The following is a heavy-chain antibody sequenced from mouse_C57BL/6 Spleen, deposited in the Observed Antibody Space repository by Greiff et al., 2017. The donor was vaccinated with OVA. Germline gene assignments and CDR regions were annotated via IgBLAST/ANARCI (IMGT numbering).Heavy chain of an antibody. J-gene: IGHJ4*01. CDR3: ARGAPYYYGAMDY. CDR1: GYTFTDYY. D-gene: IGHD1-1*01. Sequence: EVQLQQSGPELVKPGASVKISCKASGYTFTDYYMNWVKQSHGKSLEWIGDINPNNGGTSYNQKFKGKATLTVDKSSSTAYMELRSLTSEDSAVYYCARGAPYYYGAMDYWGQGTSVTVSS. CDR2: INPNNGGT. V-gene: IGHV1-26*01.